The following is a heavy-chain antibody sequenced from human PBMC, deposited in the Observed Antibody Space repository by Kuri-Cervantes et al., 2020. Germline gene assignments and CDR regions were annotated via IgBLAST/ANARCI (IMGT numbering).Heavy chain of an antibody. J-gene: IGHJ4*02. Sequence: ASVKVSCKATGYILTTYGISWVRQAPGQGLEWMGWISPNSGGTNFAQRFQGRVIMTRDTSFSTAYMELRRLKSDDTAVYYCARGETGTPGLGIGGYWGQGTLVTVSS. V-gene: IGHV1-2*02. CDR1: GYILTTYG. CDR3: ARGETGTPGLGIGGY. D-gene: IGHD7-27*01. CDR2: ISPNSGGT.